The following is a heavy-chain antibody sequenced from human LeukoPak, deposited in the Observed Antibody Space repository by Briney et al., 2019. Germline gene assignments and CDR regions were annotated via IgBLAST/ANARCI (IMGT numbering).Heavy chain of an antibody. CDR3: ARDFGGPNVYWYFDL. Sequence: SETLSLTCTVSAASISRYYWSWIRQPPGKGLEWLGYIYYSGSTNYNPSLKSRVTISVDTSKNQFSLKLSSVTAADTAVYYCARDFGGPNVYWYFDLWGRGTLVTVSS. J-gene: IGHJ2*01. CDR1: AASISRYY. CDR2: IYYSGST. V-gene: IGHV4-59*01. D-gene: IGHD2-15*01.